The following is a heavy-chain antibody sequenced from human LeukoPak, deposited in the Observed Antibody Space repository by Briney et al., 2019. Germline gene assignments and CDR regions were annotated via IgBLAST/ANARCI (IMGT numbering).Heavy chain of an antibody. V-gene: IGHV4-39*07. J-gene: IGHJ4*02. D-gene: IGHD2-2*01. CDR2: IYYSGST. CDR1: GGSISRSSYY. CDR3: ARERSKGDQLLLDF. Sequence: SETLSLTCTVFGGSISRSSYYWGWIRQPPGEGLEWIGSIYYSGSTYYNPSLKSRVTISVDTSKNQFSQKLSSVTAADTAVYYCARERSKGDQLLLDFWGQGTLVTVSS.